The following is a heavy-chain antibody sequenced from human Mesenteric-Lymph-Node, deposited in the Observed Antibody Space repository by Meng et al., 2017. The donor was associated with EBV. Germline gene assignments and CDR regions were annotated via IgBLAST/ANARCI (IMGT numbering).Heavy chain of an antibody. V-gene: IGHV1-69*13. CDR2: IIPIFGTA. D-gene: IGHD2-21*01. J-gene: IGHJ4*02. CDR3: GGVPGRQVVPVHY. Sequence: QGQPVQSGAEVKKAGASVKVSCKVSGYSFKELSMHWVRQAPGKGLEWMGGIIPIFGTANYAQTFQGRVTITADESTGTAYMELSSLRSEDTAIYYCGGVPGRQVVPVHYWGQGTLVTVSS. CDR1: GYSFKELS.